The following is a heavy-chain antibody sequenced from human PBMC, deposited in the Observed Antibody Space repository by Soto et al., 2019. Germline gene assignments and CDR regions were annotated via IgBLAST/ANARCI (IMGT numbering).Heavy chain of an antibody. J-gene: IGHJ5*02. CDR3: ARDSTEEYQLLGWFDP. V-gene: IGHV1-69*08. CDR1: GGTFSSYT. CDR2: IIPILGIA. D-gene: IGHD2-2*01. Sequence: QVQLVQSGAEVKKPGSSVKVSCKASGGTFSSYTISWVRQAPGQGLEWMGRIIPILGIANYAQKFQGRVTITADKSTSTAYMELSSLRSEDTAVYYCARDSTEEYQLLGWFDPWGQGTLVTVSS.